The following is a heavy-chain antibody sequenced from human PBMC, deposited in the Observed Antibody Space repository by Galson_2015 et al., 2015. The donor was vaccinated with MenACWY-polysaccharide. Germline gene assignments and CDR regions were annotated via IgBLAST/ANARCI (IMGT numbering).Heavy chain of an antibody. V-gene: IGHV1-2*02. CDR2: INPNSGGT. CDR3: ARGTRWRSPSCMIEGS. D-gene: IGHD3-22*01. J-gene: IGHJ5*02. Sequence: SVKVSCRASGYTFTGYYMHWVRQAPGQGLEWMGWINPNSGGTNYAQKSQGRVTMTRDTSISTAYMELSRLRSEDTAVYYCARGTRWRSPSCMIEGSWGQGTLCTVSS. CDR1: GYTFTGYY.